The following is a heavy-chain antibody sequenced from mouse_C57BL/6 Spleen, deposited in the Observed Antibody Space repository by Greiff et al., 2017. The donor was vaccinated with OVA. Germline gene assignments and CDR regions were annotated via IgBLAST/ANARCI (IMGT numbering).Heavy chain of an antibody. Sequence: QVQLKQPGAELVKPGASVKLSCKASGYTFTSYWMHWVKQRPGRGLEWIGRIDPNSGGTKYNEKFKSKATLTVDKPSSTAYMQLSSLTSEDSAVYYCARVYLNYYGSSYEDAMDYWGQGTSVTVSS. CDR1: GYTFTSYW. V-gene: IGHV1-72*01. CDR3: ARVYLNYYGSSYEDAMDY. J-gene: IGHJ4*01. CDR2: IDPNSGGT. D-gene: IGHD1-1*01.